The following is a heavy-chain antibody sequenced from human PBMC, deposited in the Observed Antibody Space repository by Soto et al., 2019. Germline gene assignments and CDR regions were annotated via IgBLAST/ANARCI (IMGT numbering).Heavy chain of an antibody. CDR2: ISHDGSNA. J-gene: IGHJ4*02. Sequence: QVQLVESGGGVVQPGKSLRLSCAAAGFIFRSDGVHWVRQAPGKGLEWVAVISHDGSNAYYADAVNGRFTISRDNAKNTVYLQMNSLRAEDTAVYYCAKQGIEVAGTDYFDYWGQGALVTVAS. CDR3: AKQGIEVAGTDYFDY. D-gene: IGHD6-19*01. CDR1: GFIFRSDG. V-gene: IGHV3-30*18.